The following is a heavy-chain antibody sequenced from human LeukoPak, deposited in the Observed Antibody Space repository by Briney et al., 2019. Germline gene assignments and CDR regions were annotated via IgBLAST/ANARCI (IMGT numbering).Heavy chain of an antibody. CDR1: GYTFTGYY. D-gene: IGHD3-9*01. J-gene: IGHJ2*01. Sequence: ASVKVSCTASGYTFTGYYMHWVRQAPGQGLEWMGWINPNSGGTNYAQKFQGRVTMTRDTSISTAYMELSRLRSDDTAVYYCAREPHYDLLTGYALGYLDLWGRGTLLTVSS. CDR3: AREPHYDLLTGYALGYLDL. V-gene: IGHV1-2*02. CDR2: INPNSGGT.